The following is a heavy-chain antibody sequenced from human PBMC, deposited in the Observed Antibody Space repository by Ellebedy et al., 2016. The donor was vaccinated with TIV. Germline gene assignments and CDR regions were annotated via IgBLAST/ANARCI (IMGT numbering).Heavy chain of an antibody. Sequence: GSLRLSCTVSGDSMSRSSYYWAWIRQPPGKGLEWIGSIYYSGSTNYNPSLKSRVTISVDTSKNQFSLKLSSVTAADTAVYYCARWFGELLYVRWFDPWGQGTLVTVSS. D-gene: IGHD3-10*01. V-gene: IGHV4-39*01. CDR1: GDSMSRSSYY. CDR3: ARWFGELLYVRWFDP. J-gene: IGHJ5*02. CDR2: IYYSGST.